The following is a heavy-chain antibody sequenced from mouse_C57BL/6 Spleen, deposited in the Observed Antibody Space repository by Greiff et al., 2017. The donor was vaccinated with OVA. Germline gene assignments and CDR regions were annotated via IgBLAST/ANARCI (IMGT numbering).Heavy chain of an antibody. CDR2: INPSNGGT. J-gene: IGHJ4*01. Sequence: QVQLQQPGTELVKPGASVKLSCKASGYTFTSYWMHWVKQRPGQGLEWIGNINPSNGGTNYNEKFKSKATLTVDKSSSTAYMQLSSLTSEDAAVYYCAKTRIYYYAMDYGGQGTSVTVSS. CDR1: GYTFTSYW. CDR3: AKTRIYYYAMDY. V-gene: IGHV1-53*01.